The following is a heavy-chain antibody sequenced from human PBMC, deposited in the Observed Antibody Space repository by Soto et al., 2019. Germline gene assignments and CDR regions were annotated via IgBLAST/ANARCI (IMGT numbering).Heavy chain of an antibody. CDR1: GCTFSSYG. D-gene: IGHD3-22*01. Sequence: GGSLRLSCAASGCTFSSYGMHWVRQAPGKGLEWVAVIWYDGSNKYYADSVKGRFTISRDNSKNTLYLQMNSLRAEDTAVYYCARGEPHDYYDSSGPSPPGYWGQGTLVTVSS. V-gene: IGHV3-33*01. CDR2: IWYDGSNK. CDR3: ARGEPHDYYDSSGPSPPGY. J-gene: IGHJ4*02.